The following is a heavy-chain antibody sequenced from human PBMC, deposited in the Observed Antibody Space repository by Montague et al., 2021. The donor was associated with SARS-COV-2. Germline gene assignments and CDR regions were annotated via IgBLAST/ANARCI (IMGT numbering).Heavy chain of an antibody. D-gene: IGHD1-7*01. Sequence: SLRLSCAASGFTFSSYAMHWVRQAPGKGLEWVAVISYDGSNKYYVDSVKGRFTISRDNPKNTLYLQMNSLRAEDTAVYYCATELELSAFDIWGQGTMVTVSS. CDR2: ISYDGSNK. CDR1: GFTFSSYA. V-gene: IGHV3-30*04. CDR3: ATELELSAFDI. J-gene: IGHJ3*02.